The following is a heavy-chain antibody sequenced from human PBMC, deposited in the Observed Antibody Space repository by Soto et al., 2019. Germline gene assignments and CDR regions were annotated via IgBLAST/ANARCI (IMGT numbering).Heavy chain of an antibody. D-gene: IGHD3-10*01. CDR3: VRAGDGVYFSFAMDV. CDR1: GYTFTNYG. Sequence: QVQLVQSGDEVKKPGASVKVSCKASGYTFTNYGISWVRQAPGQGLEWMGWINGYNGNTVYTQKIQGRLTMTAATSTATAYMELMSLRPDDTALYYCVRAGDGVYFSFAMDVCGQGTPFIVSS. CDR2: INGYNGNT. V-gene: IGHV1-18*01. J-gene: IGHJ6*02.